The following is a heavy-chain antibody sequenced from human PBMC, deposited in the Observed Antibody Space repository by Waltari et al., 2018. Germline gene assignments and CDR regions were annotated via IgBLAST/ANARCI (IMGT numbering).Heavy chain of an antibody. J-gene: IGHJ4*02. D-gene: IGHD6-13*01. CDR1: GGSISSSSYY. Sequence: QLQLQESGPGLVKPSETLSLTCTVSGGSISSSSYYWGWIRQPPGKGLEWIGRIYYSGSTYHNPSLRSRVSIAVDTSKNQFSLKLSSVTAADTAVYYCASWGGGLAAGTGDYWGQGTLVTVSS. CDR3: ASWGGGLAAGTGDY. CDR2: IYYSGST. V-gene: IGHV4-39*07.